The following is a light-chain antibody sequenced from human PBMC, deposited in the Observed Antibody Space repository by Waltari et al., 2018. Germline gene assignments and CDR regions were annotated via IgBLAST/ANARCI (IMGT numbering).Light chain of an antibody. CDR1: QSVSSSY. Sequence: EIVLTQSPGTLSLSPGESATLSCRASQSVSSSYLAWYQQKPGQAPRLLIYGASSRATGIPDRFSGSGSGTDFTLTISRLEPEDFAVYYCQQYDYWPRGTFGQGTK. CDR2: GAS. J-gene: IGKJ1*01. CDR3: QQYDYWPRGT. V-gene: IGKV3-20*01.